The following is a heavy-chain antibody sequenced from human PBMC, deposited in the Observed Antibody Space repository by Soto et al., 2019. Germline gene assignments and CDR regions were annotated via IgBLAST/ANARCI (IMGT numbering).Heavy chain of an antibody. J-gene: IGHJ6*02. Sequence: QVQVVQSGAEEKKPGASVKVSCKASGYIFNGYAMHWVHEAPGQRLEWMAWINGGNGNTRYSQKFQGRVTISRDTSANTVHMELSSLRSEDTAVYYCARAGTVFGLLGNYYGMDVWGQGTTVTVSS. V-gene: IGHV1-3*05. CDR3: ARAGTVFGLLGNYYGMDV. D-gene: IGHD3-3*01. CDR2: INGGNGNT. CDR1: GYIFNGYA.